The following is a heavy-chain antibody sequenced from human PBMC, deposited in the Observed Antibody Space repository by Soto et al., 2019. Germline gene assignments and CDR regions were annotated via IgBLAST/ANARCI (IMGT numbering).Heavy chain of an antibody. Sequence: KLSETLSLTCTVSGGSISSSSYYWGWIRQPPGKGLEWIGSIYYSGSTYYNPSLKSRVTISVDTSKNQFSLKLSSVTAADTAVYYCARQVIQLWARDAFDIWGQGTMVTVSS. V-gene: IGHV4-39*01. CDR2: IYYSGST. J-gene: IGHJ3*02. CDR1: GGSISSSSYY. D-gene: IGHD5-18*01. CDR3: ARQVIQLWARDAFDI.